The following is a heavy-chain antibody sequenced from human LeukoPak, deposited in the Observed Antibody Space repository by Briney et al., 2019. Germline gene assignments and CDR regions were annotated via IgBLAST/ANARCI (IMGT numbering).Heavy chain of an antibody. CDR2: INWNGGST. Sequence: GGSLRLSCAAYGFSFDDYGMSWVRQAPGKGLEWVSGINWNGGSTGYADSVKGRFTISRDNAKNSLSLQMNSLRVEDTALYYCARAGISIFGVVIYMDVWGKGTTVTVSS. D-gene: IGHD3-3*01. CDR3: ARAGISIFGVVIYMDV. J-gene: IGHJ6*03. CDR1: GFSFDDYG. V-gene: IGHV3-20*04.